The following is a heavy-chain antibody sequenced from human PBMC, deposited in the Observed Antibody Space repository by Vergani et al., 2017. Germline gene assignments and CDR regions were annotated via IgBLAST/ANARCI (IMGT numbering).Heavy chain of an antibody. Sequence: QVQLVQSGAEVKKPGSSVKVSCKASGYTFTSYYMHWVRQAPGQGLEWMGIINPSGGSTSYAQKFQGRVTMTRDTSTSTVYMELSSLRSEDTAVYYCAREQAIATSFDYWGQGTLVTVSS. CDR2: INPSGGST. J-gene: IGHJ4*02. D-gene: IGHD5-24*01. CDR1: GYTFTSYY. V-gene: IGHV1-46*03. CDR3: AREQAIATSFDY.